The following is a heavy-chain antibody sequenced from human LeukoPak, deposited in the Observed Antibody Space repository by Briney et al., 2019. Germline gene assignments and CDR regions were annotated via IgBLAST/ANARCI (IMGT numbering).Heavy chain of an antibody. CDR3: TRVGYIDEGIDY. CDR2: IKQDGSKK. CDR1: GFPFSSYW. J-gene: IGHJ4*02. V-gene: IGHV3-7*04. Sequence: GGSLRLSCVASGFPFSSYWMTWVRQAPGKGLEWVANIKQDGSKKSYVDSVKGRFTISRDNAKNSLYLQMNSLRAEDTAIYYCTRVGYIDEGIDYWGQGTLVTVS. D-gene: IGHD5-24*01.